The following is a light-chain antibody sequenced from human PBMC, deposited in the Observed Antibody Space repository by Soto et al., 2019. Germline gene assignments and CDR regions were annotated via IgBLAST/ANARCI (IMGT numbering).Light chain of an antibody. CDR2: KAS. J-gene: IGKJ2*01. CDR1: QSISSW. V-gene: IGKV1-5*03. CDR3: QQYNSYSRYT. Sequence: DIQMTQSPSTLSASVGDRVTITCRASQSISSWLAWYQQKPGKAPKLLIYKASSLESGFPSRFSGSGSGTEFTLTISSLQPDDFATYYCQQYNSYSRYTFGQGTKLEIK.